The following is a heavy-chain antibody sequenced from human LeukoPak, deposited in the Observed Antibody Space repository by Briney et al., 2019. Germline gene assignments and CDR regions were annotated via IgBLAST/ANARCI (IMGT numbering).Heavy chain of an antibody. V-gene: IGHV1-2*02. CDR1: GYTFTGYY. D-gene: IGHD5-18*01. Sequence: ASVKVSCKASGYTFTGYYMHWVRQAPGQGLEWMGWINPNSGGTNYAQKFQGRVTTTRDTSISTAYMELSRLRSDDTAVYYCARDETGYSYGSYYFDYWGQGTLVTVSS. CDR2: INPNSGGT. CDR3: ARDETGYSYGSYYFDY. J-gene: IGHJ4*02.